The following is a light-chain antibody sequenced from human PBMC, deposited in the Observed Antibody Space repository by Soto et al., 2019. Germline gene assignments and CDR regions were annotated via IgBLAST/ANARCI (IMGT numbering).Light chain of an antibody. Sequence: SVLTQPPSVSPAPGQKVTISCSGSSSNIGNNYVSWYQQLPGTAPKLLIYENNKRPSGIPDRFSGSKSGTSATLGITGLQTGDEADYYCGTWDSSLSAYVFGTGTKVTVL. CDR3: GTWDSSLSAYV. CDR1: SSNIGNNY. CDR2: ENN. J-gene: IGLJ1*01. V-gene: IGLV1-51*02.